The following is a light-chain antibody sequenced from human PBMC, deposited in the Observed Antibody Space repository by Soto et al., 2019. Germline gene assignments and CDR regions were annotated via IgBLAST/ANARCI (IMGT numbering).Light chain of an antibody. CDR3: SSYTTSRAYV. V-gene: IGLV2-14*01. CDR2: EVS. CDR1: SSDVGAYNY. J-gene: IGLJ1*01. Sequence: QSALTQPASVSGSPGQSITISCTGTSSDVGAYNYVSWYQQQSGKAPKPMIHEVSNRPSGVSNRFSGSKSGNTASLTISGLQAEDEADYYCSSYTTSRAYVFGIGTKVTVL.